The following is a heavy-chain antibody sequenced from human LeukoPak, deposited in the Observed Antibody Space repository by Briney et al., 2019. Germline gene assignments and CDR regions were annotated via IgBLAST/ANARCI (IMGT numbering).Heavy chain of an antibody. V-gene: IGHV1-46*01. CDR2: INPSGGST. CDR1: GYTFTSYY. D-gene: IGHD2-8*01. CDR3: ARDEAGFGTTPLDY. J-gene: IGHJ4*02. Sequence: ASVKVSCKASGYTFTSYYMHWVRQAPGQGLEWMGIINPSGGSTSYAQKFQGRVTMTRDTSMSTVYMELRSLRSDDTAVYYCARDEAGFGTTPLDYWGQGTLVTVSS.